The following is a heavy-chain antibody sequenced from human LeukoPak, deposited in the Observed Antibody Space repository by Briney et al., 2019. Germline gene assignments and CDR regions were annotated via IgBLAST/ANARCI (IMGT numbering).Heavy chain of an antibody. CDR1: GFTFSRHG. J-gene: IGHJ3*02. CDR3: ARGHYYDSSGYYWSDAFDI. CDR2: ISSSGSTI. V-gene: IGHV3-48*03. D-gene: IGHD3-22*01. Sequence: GGSLRLSCAASGFTFSRHGMHWVRQAPGKGLEWVSYISSSGSTIYYADSVKGRFTISRDNAKNSLYLQMNSLRAEDTAVYYCARGHYYDSSGYYWSDAFDIWGQGTMVTVSS.